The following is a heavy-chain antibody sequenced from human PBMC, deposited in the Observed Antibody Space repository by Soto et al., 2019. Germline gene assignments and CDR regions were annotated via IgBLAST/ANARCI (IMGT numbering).Heavy chain of an antibody. D-gene: IGHD2-21*01. CDR1: GYSIRSDDYY. V-gene: IGHV4-30-4*01. J-gene: IGHJ4*02. CDR3: SRSTGRY. Sequence: QVQLQESGPGLVKPSQTLCLTCTVSGYSIRSDDYYWSWIRQPPGRGLEWIGYIYYSGSTYYSPSLKSRIAISIDTSKNQFSLKLRSATAADTAVYYCSRSTGRYWGQGTLVTVSS. CDR2: IYYSGST.